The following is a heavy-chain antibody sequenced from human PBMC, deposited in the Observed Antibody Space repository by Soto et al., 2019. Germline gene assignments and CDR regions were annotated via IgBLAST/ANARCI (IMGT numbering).Heavy chain of an antibody. D-gene: IGHD5-12*01. CDR2: ISWNSGSI. CDR1: GFTFDDYA. Sequence: EVQLVESGGGLVQPGRSLRLSCAASGFTFDDYAMHWVRQAPGKGLEWVSGISWNSGSIGYADSVKGRFTISRDNAKNSLYLQMNSLRAEDTALYYCAKDIRGYSGYDLPDDYWGQGTLVTVSS. V-gene: IGHV3-9*01. CDR3: AKDIRGYSGYDLPDDY. J-gene: IGHJ4*02.